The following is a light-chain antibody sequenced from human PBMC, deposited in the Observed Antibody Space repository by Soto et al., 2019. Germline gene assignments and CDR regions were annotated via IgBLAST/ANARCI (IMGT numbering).Light chain of an antibody. CDR2: SVT. V-gene: IGLV2-11*01. CDR3: CSHSASYTFV. J-gene: IGLJ1*01. Sequence: QSALIQPPSVSGSPGQSVPISCTGISSEVGSCDFVSRFQQHPGTVPKPMIFSVTARPSGVPYRFSGSKSGNTASMTISGLQAEDEADYYCCSHSASYTFVFGTGTKVTVL. CDR1: SSEVGSCDF.